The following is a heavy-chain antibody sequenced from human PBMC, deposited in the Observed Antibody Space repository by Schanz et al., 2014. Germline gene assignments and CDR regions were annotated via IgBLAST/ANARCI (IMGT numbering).Heavy chain of an antibody. Sequence: VELVESGGGLVQPGGSLRLSCSASGFTFSTFAMHWVRQAPGKGLEYISAISNNGDSTYYADSVRGRFTMSRDNSKNTLYLQMNSLRAGDAAVYYCARGLIAAAGGAFDYWGQGTLVAVSA. CDR1: GFTFSTFA. CDR3: ARGLIAAAGGAFDY. D-gene: IGHD6-13*01. V-gene: IGHV3-64*04. J-gene: IGHJ4*02. CDR2: ISNNGDST.